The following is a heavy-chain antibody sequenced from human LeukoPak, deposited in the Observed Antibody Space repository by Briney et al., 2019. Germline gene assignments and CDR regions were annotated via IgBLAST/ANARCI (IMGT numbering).Heavy chain of an antibody. CDR3: ARGSRDGYNLDY. CDR2: MNPNSGNT. CDR1: GYTFTSYD. J-gene: IGHJ4*02. D-gene: IGHD5-12*01. Sequence: ASVKVSCKASGYTFTSYDINWVRQATGQVLEWMGWMNPNSGNTGYAQKFQGRVTMTRNTSISTAYMELSGLRSEDTAVYYCARGSRDGYNLDYWGQGTLVTVSS. V-gene: IGHV1-8*01.